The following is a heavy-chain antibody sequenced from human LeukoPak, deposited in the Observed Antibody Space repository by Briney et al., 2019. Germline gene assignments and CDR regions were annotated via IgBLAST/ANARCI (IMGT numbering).Heavy chain of an antibody. V-gene: IGHV4-59*06. CDR2: IYYSGST. D-gene: IGHD5-12*01. CDR3: ARDASGYDYIDY. J-gene: IGHJ4*02. CDR1: GGSISSYC. Sequence: PSETLSLTCTVSGGSISSYCWSWIRQPPGKGLEWIGYIYYSGSTYYNPSLKSRVTISVDTSKNQFSLKLSSVTAADTAVYYCARDASGYDYIDYWGQGTLVTVSS.